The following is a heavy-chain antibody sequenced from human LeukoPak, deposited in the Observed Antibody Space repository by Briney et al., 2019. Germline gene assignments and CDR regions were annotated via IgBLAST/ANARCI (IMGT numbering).Heavy chain of an antibody. D-gene: IGHD3-22*01. J-gene: IGHJ3*02. V-gene: IGHV4-39*07. CDR1: GGSLSSSFYY. CDR2: IFYSGNT. Sequence: SETLSLTCLVSGGSLSSSFYYWGWIRQPPGKGREWIGSIFYSGNTYNNPSLNSRLTISVDTSKNQFSLKLSSVTAADTAMYYCATDRDNYYDSTGYTRPDGFDIWGQGIMVTVSS. CDR3: ATDRDNYYDSTGYTRPDGFDI.